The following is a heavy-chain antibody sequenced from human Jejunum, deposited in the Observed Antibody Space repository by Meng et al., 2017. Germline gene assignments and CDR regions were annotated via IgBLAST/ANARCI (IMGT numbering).Heavy chain of an antibody. Sequence: QVQLVQSGGEVKKPGASVKVSCKASGYTFTSYAMHWVRQAPGQRLEWMGWINTGNGNTKYSQKFQGRVTFTRDTSATTAYMELSSLRSEDTAVYYCSRDGDTGVGGYYFDGWGQGTLVTVSS. D-gene: IGHD5-18*01. V-gene: IGHV1-3*04. J-gene: IGHJ4*02. CDR1: GYTFTSYA. CDR2: INTGNGNT. CDR3: SRDGDTGVGGYYFDG.